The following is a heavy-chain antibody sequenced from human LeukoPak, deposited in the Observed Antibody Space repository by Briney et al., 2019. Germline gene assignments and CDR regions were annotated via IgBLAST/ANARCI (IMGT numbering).Heavy chain of an antibody. CDR2: IYYSGST. CDR1: GGSISSNSSY. V-gene: IGHV4-39*02. J-gene: IGHJ4*02. Sequence: SETLSLTYAFSGGSISSNSSYWGWIRQPAGKGLEWIGRIYYSGSTYYNPSLKSRVTISVDTSKNHFSLRLSYVTAAETAVYYCARTRYYYNSRSYGAPYYFDYWGQGTLDTVSS. D-gene: IGHD3-10*01. CDR3: ARTRYYYNSRSYGAPYYFDY.